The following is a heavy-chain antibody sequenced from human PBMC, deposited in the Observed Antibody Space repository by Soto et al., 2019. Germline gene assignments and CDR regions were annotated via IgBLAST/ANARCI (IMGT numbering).Heavy chain of an antibody. V-gene: IGHV1-69*06. J-gene: IGHJ6*02. CDR1: GGTFSSYA. CDR3: AREGGAARRNYYYYYGMAV. Sequence: QVQLVQSGAEVKKPGSSGKVSCKASGGTFSSYAISWVRQAPGQGLEWMGGSIPIFGTANYAQKFQGRVKITADKSTSTASMELGSVRAEDTAVYYCAREGGAARRNYYYYYGMAVWGQGTTVPVSS. D-gene: IGHD6-6*01. CDR2: SIPIFGTA.